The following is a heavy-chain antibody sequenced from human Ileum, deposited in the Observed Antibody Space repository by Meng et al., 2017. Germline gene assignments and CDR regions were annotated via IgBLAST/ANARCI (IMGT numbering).Heavy chain of an antibody. D-gene: IGHD1-1*01. CDR1: GFTFRSYA. V-gene: IGHV3-23*01. Sequence: GESLKISCAASGFTFRSYAMRWVRQAPGKGLEWVSDISDSGDNTYYADSVKGRFTISRDNSKNTLYLQMNSLRAEDTGVYYCSRRYVDYWGKGTLVTVSS. J-gene: IGHJ4*02. CDR2: ISDSGDNT. CDR3: SRRYVDY.